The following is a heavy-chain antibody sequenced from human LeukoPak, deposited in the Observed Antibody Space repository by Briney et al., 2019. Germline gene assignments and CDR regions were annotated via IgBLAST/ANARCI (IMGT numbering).Heavy chain of an antibody. D-gene: IGHD3-10*01. J-gene: IGHJ5*02. CDR3: AARDGSGSWNFDP. CDR2: VYYSGST. V-gene: IGHV4-59*08. Sequence: SETLSLTCTVSGGSISSDYCSWIRQAPGRVLGRVGCVYYSGSTNYPPSPKSRVTLLVDTSSTPFSMKLSSVTAADTAVYSCAARDGSGSWNFDPWGQGTLVTVSS. CDR1: GGSISSDY.